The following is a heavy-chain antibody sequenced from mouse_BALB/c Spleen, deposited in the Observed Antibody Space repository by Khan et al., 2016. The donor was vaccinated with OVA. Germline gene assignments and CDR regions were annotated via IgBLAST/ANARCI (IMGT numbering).Heavy chain of an antibody. Sequence: EVELVESGGGLVKPGGSLKLSCAASGFAFSSYDMSWVRQTPEKRLEWVAYISSGGGSTYYPDTVKGRFTISRDNAKNTLYLQMSSLKSEDTAMYYCARHGNCWYFDVWGAGTTVTVSS. V-gene: IGHV5-12-1*01. CDR3: ARHGNCWYFDV. D-gene: IGHD2-1*01. J-gene: IGHJ1*01. CDR2: ISSGGGST. CDR1: GFAFSSYD.